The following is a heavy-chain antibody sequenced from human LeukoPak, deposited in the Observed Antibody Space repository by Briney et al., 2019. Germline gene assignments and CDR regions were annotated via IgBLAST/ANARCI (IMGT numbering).Heavy chain of an antibody. CDR3: ARERVVDTECSGDAFDI. J-gene: IGHJ3*02. Sequence: ASVKVSCKASGGTFSSYAISWVRQAPGQGLEWMGRIIPILGIANYAQKFQGRVTITADKSTSTAYMELSSLRSEDTAVYYCARERVVDTECSGDAFDIWGQGTMVTVSS. CDR2: IIPILGIA. D-gene: IGHD3-10*02. V-gene: IGHV1-69*04. CDR1: GGTFSSYA.